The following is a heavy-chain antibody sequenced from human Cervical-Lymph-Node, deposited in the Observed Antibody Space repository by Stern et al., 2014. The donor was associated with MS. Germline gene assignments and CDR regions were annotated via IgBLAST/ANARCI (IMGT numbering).Heavy chain of an antibody. Sequence: EVQLVESGGGLVQPGGSLRLSCAASGFTFSSYWMHWVRQAPGKGLVWVSRISNDGSNTGYADSVKGRFTISRDNAKNTLYLQMNSLRAEDAAVYYCIRSGGIPAAGTNYWGQGTLVTVSP. J-gene: IGHJ4*02. CDR1: GFTFSSYW. D-gene: IGHD6-13*01. CDR3: IRSGGIPAAGTNY. CDR2: ISNDGSNT. V-gene: IGHV3-74*02.